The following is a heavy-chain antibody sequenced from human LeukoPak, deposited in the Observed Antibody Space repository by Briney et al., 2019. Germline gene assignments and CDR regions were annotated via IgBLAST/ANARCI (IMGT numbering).Heavy chain of an antibody. V-gene: IGHV3-30*04. CDR3: ARGHWGLDY. Sequence: GRSLRLSCAASGFTFSSYYMCWVRQAPGEGLEWMAIISYDGNNKYYADSVKGRFTISRDNAESTLYLQMDSLRVEDTAVYYCARGHWGLDYWGRGTLVTVSS. CDR1: GFTFSSYY. D-gene: IGHD7-27*01. CDR2: ISYDGNNK. J-gene: IGHJ4*02.